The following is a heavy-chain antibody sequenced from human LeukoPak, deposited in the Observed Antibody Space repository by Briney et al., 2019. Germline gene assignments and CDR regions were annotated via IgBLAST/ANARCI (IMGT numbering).Heavy chain of an antibody. Sequence: GGSLRLSCEASGFAFSFFAMSWLGQPPGKGLEWVSTINANSGTRSYAASVRGRFTISRDNSKNTVYLQLNTLRAEDTAVYYCAKPISGGLAVTADWFDPWGKGTLVVVSS. CDR2: INANSGTR. CDR3: AKPISGGLAVTADWFDP. CDR1: GFAFSFFA. D-gene: IGHD6-19*01. V-gene: IGHV3-23*01. J-gene: IGHJ5*01.